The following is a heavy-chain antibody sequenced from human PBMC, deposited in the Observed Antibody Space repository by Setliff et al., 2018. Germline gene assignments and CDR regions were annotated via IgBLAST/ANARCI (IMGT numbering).Heavy chain of an antibody. J-gene: IGHJ4*02. D-gene: IGHD3-10*01. V-gene: IGHV3-15*01. Sequence: PGGSLRLSCVVSGVSFSNAGMSWVRQAPGKGLEWVGRIKSAADGGTIEYAAAVNGRFTVSRGDSKNTVFLQMNSLKTEDTALYYCNSRITVLRGVTVLWGQGTLVTVSS. CDR1: GVSFSNAG. CDR3: NSRITVLRGVTVL. CDR2: IKSAADGGTI.